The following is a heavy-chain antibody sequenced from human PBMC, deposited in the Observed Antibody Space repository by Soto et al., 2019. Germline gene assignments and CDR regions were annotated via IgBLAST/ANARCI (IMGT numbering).Heavy chain of an antibody. CDR2: ISHSGTST. J-gene: IGHJ5*02. Sequence: EVQLLESGGGLVQPGGSLRLSCAVSGVTFSNFAMNWVRQAPGKGLEWVSGISHSGTSTYYADSVKGRFTISRDNSKNTLYLQMNSLRAEDTAVYYCAKGSWVHHGSEGGNWPDPWGQGTLVTVSS. D-gene: IGHD3-10*01. V-gene: IGHV3-23*01. CDR1: GVTFSNFA. CDR3: AKGSWVHHGSEGGNWPDP.